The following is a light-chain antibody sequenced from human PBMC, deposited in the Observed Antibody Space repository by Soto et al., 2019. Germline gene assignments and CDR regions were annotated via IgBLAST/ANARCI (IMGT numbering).Light chain of an antibody. J-gene: IGKJ2*01. CDR3: QQSYSTPRT. V-gene: IGKV1-39*01. Sequence: DIQMTQSPSSLSASVGERVTITCRASHSISSYLNWYQQKPGKAPKLLIYAASSLQSGVPSRFSGSGSVTDITLTISSLQPEDFATYYCQQSYSTPRTFGQGTKLDIK. CDR2: AAS. CDR1: HSISSY.